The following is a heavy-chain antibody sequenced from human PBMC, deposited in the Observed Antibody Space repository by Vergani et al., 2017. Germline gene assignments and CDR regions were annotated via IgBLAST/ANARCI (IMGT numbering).Heavy chain of an antibody. D-gene: IGHD2-21*01. CDR1: GFTFSSYG. V-gene: IGHV3-30*02. J-gene: IGHJ6*02. Sequence: QVQLVESGGGVVQPGGSLRLSCAASGFTFSSYGMHWVRQAPGKGLEWVAFIRYDGSNKYYADSVKGRFTISRDNSKNTLYLQMNSLRVEDTAIYYCAKARDPNCKGGNCYSYYYGLDLWGQGTTVTVSS. CDR3: AKARDPNCKGGNCYSYYYGLDL. CDR2: IRYDGSNK.